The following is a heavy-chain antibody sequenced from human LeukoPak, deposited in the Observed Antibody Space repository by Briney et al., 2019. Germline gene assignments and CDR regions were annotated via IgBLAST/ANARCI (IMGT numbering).Heavy chain of an antibody. CDR3: ATERIAVAGTVY. J-gene: IGHJ4*02. V-gene: IGHV1-8*01. CDR2: MNPNSGNT. CDR1: GYTFTSYD. Sequence: ASVKVSCKASGYTFTSYDINWVRQATGQGLEWMGWMNPNSGNTGYAQKFQGRVTMTEDTSTDTAYMELSSLRSEDTAVYYCATERIAVAGTVYWGQGTLVTVSS. D-gene: IGHD6-19*01.